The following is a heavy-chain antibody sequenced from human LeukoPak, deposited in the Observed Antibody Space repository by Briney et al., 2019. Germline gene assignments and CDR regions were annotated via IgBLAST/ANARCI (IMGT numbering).Heavy chain of an antibody. V-gene: IGHV1-18*01. D-gene: IGHD2-15*01. CDR1: GYTFTSYG. J-gene: IGHJ6*03. CDR3: ARGIAYYYYMDV. Sequence: ASVKVSCKASGYTFTSYGISWVRQAPGQGLEWMGWISAYNGNTNYAQKFQGRVTMTRNTSISTAYMELSSLRFEDTAVYYCARGIAYYYYMDVWGKGTTVTISS. CDR2: ISAYNGNT.